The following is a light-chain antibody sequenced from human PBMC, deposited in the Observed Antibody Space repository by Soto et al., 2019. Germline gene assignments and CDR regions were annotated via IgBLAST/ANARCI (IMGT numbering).Light chain of an antibody. CDR1: QSVDSAY. CDR3: QQYGNSPLYS. V-gene: IGKV3-20*01. Sequence: EIVLTQSPGILSLSPGERATLSCRASQSVDSAYLAWYHQRPGQAPRLLIYGASNRAAGIPDRFGGSGSGTDFNLTISRLEPEDSGVYYCQQYGNSPLYSFGQGTKVDIK. J-gene: IGKJ2*01. CDR2: GAS.